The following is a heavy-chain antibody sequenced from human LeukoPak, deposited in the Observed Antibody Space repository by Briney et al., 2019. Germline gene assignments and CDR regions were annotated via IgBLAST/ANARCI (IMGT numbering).Heavy chain of an antibody. CDR3: AGSIAAAGAYYYYGMDV. CDR1: GFTFSSYS. Sequence: GGSLRLSCAASGFTFSSYSMSWVRQAPGKGLEWVSIIYSGGGTYYADSVKGRFTISRDNSKNTLYLQMHSLRAEDTAVYYCAGSIAAAGAYYYYGMDVWGQGTTVTVSS. V-gene: IGHV3-53*01. D-gene: IGHD6-13*01. J-gene: IGHJ6*02. CDR2: IYSGGGT.